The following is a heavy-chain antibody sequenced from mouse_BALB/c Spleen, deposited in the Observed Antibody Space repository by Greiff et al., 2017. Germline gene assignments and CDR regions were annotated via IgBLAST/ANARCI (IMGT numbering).Heavy chain of an antibody. V-gene: IGHV1-55*01. Sequence: QVQLQQPGAELVKPGTSVKLSCKASGYNFTSYWINWVKLRPGQGLEWIGDIYPGSGSTNYNEKFKSKATLTVDTSSSTAYMQLSSLASEDSALYYCARSLYGNYGGYFDYWGQGTTLTVSS. D-gene: IGHD2-1*01. CDR2: IYPGSGST. CDR1: GYNFTSYW. J-gene: IGHJ2*01. CDR3: ARSLYGNYGGYFDY.